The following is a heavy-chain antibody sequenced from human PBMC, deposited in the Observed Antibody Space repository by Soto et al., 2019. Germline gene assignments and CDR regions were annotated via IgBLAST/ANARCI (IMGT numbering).Heavy chain of an antibody. J-gene: IGHJ5*02. D-gene: IGHD2-2*01. CDR1: GGSISSGGYY. CDR3: AKDLYRSATMPCFDH. V-gene: IGHV4-31*03. CDR2: IYYSGST. Sequence: SETLSLTCTVSGGSISSGGYYWSWIRQHPGKGLEWIGYIYYSGSTYYNPSLKSRVTISVDTSKNQFSLKLSSVTAADTALYYCAKDLYRSATMPCFDHWGQGTRVTVSS.